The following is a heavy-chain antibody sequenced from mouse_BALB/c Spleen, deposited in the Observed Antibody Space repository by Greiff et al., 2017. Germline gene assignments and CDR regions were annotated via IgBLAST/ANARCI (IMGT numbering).Heavy chain of an antibody. CDR2: ISSGGSYT. CDR3: ARKGGNYGGAMDY. V-gene: IGHV5-6*02. CDR1: GFTFSSYG. J-gene: IGHJ4*01. D-gene: IGHD2-1*01. Sequence: EVMLVESGGDLVKPGGSLKLSCAASGFTFSSYGMSWVRQTPDKRLEWVATISSGGSYTYYPDSVKGRFTISRDNAKNTLYLQLSSLKSEDTAMYYCARKGGNYGGAMDYWGQGTSVTVSS.